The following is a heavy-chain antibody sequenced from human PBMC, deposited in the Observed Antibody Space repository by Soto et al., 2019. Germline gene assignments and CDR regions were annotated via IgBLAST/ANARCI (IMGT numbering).Heavy chain of an antibody. J-gene: IGHJ6*02. V-gene: IGHV4-30-2*01. CDR3: ARGSSSNSDYGMDV. D-gene: IGHD6-6*01. CDR1: GDSISRGGYS. CDR2: IYDSGST. Sequence: QLQLQESGSGLVRPSQTLSLSCAVSGDSISRGGYSWTWIRQPPGKALEWIGNIYDSGSTSYNPSLKSRVTLSADTSTNQYSPKVTSVTAADTAVYFGARGSSSNSDYGMDVWGQGITVTVSS.